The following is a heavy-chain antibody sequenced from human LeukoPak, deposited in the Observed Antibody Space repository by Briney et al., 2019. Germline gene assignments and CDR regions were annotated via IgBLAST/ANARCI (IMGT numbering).Heavy chain of an antibody. Sequence: GGSLRLSCAASGFTFSSYGMHWVRQAPGKGLEWVAFIRYDGSNKYYADSVKGRFTISRDNSKNTLYLQMNSLRAEDTAVYYCAKRDPYSSSWYLGYFQHWGQGTLVTVSS. CDR1: GFTFSSYG. CDR2: IRYDGSNK. J-gene: IGHJ1*01. V-gene: IGHV3-30*02. CDR3: AKRDPYSSSWYLGYFQH. D-gene: IGHD6-13*01.